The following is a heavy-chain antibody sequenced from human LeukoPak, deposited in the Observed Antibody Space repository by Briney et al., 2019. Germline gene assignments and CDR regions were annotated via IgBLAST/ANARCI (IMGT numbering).Heavy chain of an antibody. J-gene: IGHJ2*01. V-gene: IGHV4-38-2*02. CDR2: IYHSGST. Sequence: SETLSLTCTVSGYSISSGYFWGWIRQPPGKGLEWIGNIYHSGSTYYNPSLRGRVTISVDTSKDQFSLKLSSVTAADTAVYYCARSVAFTGTTWYFDLWGRGTLVTVSS. CDR3: ARSVAFTGTTWYFDL. CDR1: GYSISSGYF. D-gene: IGHD4-17*01.